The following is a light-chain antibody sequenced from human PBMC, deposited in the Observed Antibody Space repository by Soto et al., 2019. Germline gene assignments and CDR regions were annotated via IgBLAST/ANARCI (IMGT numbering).Light chain of an antibody. CDR1: SSDVGGYNY. J-gene: IGLJ1*01. CDR3: SSFTTTSTYV. Sequence: QSALTQPASVSGSPGQSITISCPGTSSDVGGYNYVSWYQQHPGKAPKLMIYEVNNRPSGVSYRFSGSKSGNTASLTISGLQAEDEADYYCSSFTTTSTYVFVTGTKVTVL. V-gene: IGLV2-14*01. CDR2: EVN.